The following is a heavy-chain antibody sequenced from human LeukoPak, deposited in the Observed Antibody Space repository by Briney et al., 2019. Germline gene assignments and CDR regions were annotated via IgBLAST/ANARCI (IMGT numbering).Heavy chain of an antibody. CDR2: INHSGST. Sequence: SETPSLTCAVYGGSFSGYYWSWIRQPPGKGLEWIGEINHSGSTNYNPSLKSRVTISVDTSKNQFSLKLSSVTAADTAVYYCARGGAGWSGYYLGYYYYMDVWGKGTTVTVSS. J-gene: IGHJ6*03. CDR3: ARGGAGWSGYYLGYYYYMDV. V-gene: IGHV4-34*01. CDR1: GGSFSGYY. D-gene: IGHD3-3*01.